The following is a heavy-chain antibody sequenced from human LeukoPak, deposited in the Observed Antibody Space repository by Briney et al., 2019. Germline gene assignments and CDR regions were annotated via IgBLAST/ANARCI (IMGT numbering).Heavy chain of an antibody. CDR3: ARESKDSYYDSSGYPLDY. D-gene: IGHD3-22*01. V-gene: IGHV4-38-2*02. CDR1: GYSISSGYY. Sequence: SETLSLTCAVSGYSISSGYYWGWMRQPPGKGLKWIGSIYHSGSTYYNPSLKSRVTISVATSKNQFSLKLSSVTAADTAVYYCARESKDSYYDSSGYPLDYWGQGTLVTVSS. J-gene: IGHJ4*02. CDR2: IYHSGST.